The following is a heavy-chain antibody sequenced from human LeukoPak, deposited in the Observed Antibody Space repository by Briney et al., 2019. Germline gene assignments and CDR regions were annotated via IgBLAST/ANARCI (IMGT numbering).Heavy chain of an antibody. D-gene: IGHD3-22*01. Sequence: GESLKISCKSSGYSFTTNWIGWVRQMPGKGLGWMGIIYPGDSDTRYSPSFQGQVTISADKSISTAYLQWSSLKASDTAMYYCARFHSSGYSRWFDPWGQGTLVTVSS. CDR3: ARFHSSGYSRWFDP. CDR2: IYPGDSDT. J-gene: IGHJ5*02. CDR1: GYSFTTNW. V-gene: IGHV5-51*01.